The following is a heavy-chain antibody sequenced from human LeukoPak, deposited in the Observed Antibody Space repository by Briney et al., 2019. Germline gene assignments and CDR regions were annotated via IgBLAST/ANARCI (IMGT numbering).Heavy chain of an antibody. CDR3: ARVARHYKIAAAGTEYYFDY. CDR1: GGTFSSYA. V-gene: IGHV1-69*04. J-gene: IGHJ4*02. CDR2: IIPILGIA. Sequence: GASVKVSCKASGGTFSSYAISWVRQAPGQGLEWMGRIIPILGIANYAQKFQGRVTITADKSTSTAYMELSSLRSEDTAVYYCARVARHYKIAAAGTEYYFDYWGQGTLVTVSS. D-gene: IGHD6-13*01.